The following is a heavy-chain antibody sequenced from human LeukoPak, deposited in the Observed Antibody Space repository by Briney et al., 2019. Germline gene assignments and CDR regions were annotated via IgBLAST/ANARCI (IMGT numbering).Heavy chain of an antibody. CDR1: GFTFRSYW. V-gene: IGHV3-7*01. J-gene: IGHJ6*02. Sequence: GGSLRLSCAASGFTFRSYWMSWVRQAPGKGLEWVANIKQDANEEYYVDSVKGRFTISRDNSKNTLYLQMNSLRAEDTAVYYCARDQIIVATILDYYYGMDVWGQGTTVTVSS. CDR3: ARDQIIVATILDYYYGMDV. D-gene: IGHD5-12*01. CDR2: IKQDANEE.